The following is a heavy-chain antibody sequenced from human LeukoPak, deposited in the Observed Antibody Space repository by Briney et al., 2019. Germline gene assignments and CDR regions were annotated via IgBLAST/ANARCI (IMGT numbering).Heavy chain of an antibody. CDR1: GGSISIYY. CDR2: IYNSGST. Sequence: SETLSLTCTVSGGSISIYYWSWIRQPPGKGLEWLGYIYNSGSTYYNPSLKSRVTISVDTSKNQFSLRLTSMTAADAAVYYCARGAEYSSGWYYYWGQGTLVTVSS. D-gene: IGHD6-19*01. J-gene: IGHJ4*02. V-gene: IGHV4-59*01. CDR3: ARGAEYSSGWYYY.